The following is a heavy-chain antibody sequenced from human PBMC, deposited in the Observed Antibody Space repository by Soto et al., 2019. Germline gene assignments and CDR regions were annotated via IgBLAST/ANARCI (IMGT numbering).Heavy chain of an antibody. CDR2: IYASRST. V-gene: IGHV4-61*01. J-gene: IGHJ6*04. CDR1: GGSVSSGSYY. Sequence: SETLCLTCTVSGGSVSSGSYYWGWIRQPTGKGLRWIGYIYASRSTNYTPSLKSRVTISVETSKNQFSLKRSSVTAAVTAVYYCAGPLDSHVPMDVWCKGTTVTVSS. D-gene: IGHD5-18*01. CDR3: AGPLDSHVPMDV.